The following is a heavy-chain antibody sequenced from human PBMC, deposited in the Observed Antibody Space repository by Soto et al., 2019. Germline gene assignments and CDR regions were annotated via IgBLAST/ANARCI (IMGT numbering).Heavy chain of an antibody. Sequence: EVQLLESGGGLVQRGGSLRLSCAASGFTFSNYVMSWVRQAPGKGLEWVSIISDSGGSTYYAGYVKGRFTISRDNSKNTMYLQMNSLRAEDTAVYLCAKCPACGGGCERVDYWGQGALVTVSS. CDR1: GFTFSNYV. CDR3: AKCPACGGGCERVDY. D-gene: IGHD2-21*02. J-gene: IGHJ4*02. V-gene: IGHV3-23*01. CDR2: ISDSGGST.